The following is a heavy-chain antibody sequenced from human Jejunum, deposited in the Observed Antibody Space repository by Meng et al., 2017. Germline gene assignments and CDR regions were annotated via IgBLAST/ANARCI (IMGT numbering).Heavy chain of an antibody. CDR3: ASSFGSGNYRVAYFNY. D-gene: IGHD3-10*01. CDR2: IKQDGSEK. CDR1: GSSFSSYW. V-gene: IGHV3-7*01. J-gene: IGHJ4*02. Sequence: GGSLRLSCAASGSSFSSYWINWVRQAPAKGLEWVANIKQDGSEKYYVDSVKGRFTISRDNAKNSLYLQMNSLRAEDTAVYYCASSFGSGNYRVAYFNYWGQGTLVTVSS.